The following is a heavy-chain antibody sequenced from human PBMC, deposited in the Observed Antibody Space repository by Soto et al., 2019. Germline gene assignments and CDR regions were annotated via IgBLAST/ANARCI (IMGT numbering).Heavy chain of an antibody. V-gene: IGHV3-15*01. CDR2: IKSKNDGGTI. CDR3: TTDPRH. CDR1: GISFSKTW. Sequence: GGSLRLSCAASGISFSKTWMSWVRQAPGKGLEWVGRIKSKNDGGTIDYAAPVKGRFTISRDDSKNTLYLQVDSLKTEDTAVYYCTTDPRHWGQGTLVTVSS. J-gene: IGHJ4*02.